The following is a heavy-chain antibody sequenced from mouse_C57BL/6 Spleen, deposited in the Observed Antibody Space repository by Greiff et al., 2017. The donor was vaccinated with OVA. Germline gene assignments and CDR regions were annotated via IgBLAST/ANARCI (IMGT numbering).Heavy chain of an antibody. V-gene: IGHV1-26*01. D-gene: IGHD2-4*01. Sequence: EVQLQQSGPELVKPGASVKISCKASGYTFTDYYMNWVKQSHGKSLEWIGDINPNNGGTSYNQKFKGKATLTVDKSSSTAYMELRSLTSEDSAVYYCARYDYDYDDWYFDVWGTGTTVTVSS. J-gene: IGHJ1*03. CDR3: ARYDYDYDDWYFDV. CDR1: GYTFTDYY. CDR2: INPNNGGT.